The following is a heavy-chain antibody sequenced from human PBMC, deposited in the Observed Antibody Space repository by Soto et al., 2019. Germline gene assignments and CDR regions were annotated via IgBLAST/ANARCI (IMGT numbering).Heavy chain of an antibody. J-gene: IGHJ4*02. CDR1: GYTFTHYF. V-gene: IGHV1-2*06. D-gene: IGHD1-7*01. Sequence: QVRLMQSGPEVRRPGASVTVSCKASGYTFTHYFIHWVRRAPVQGLAWMGHINPKSGDTHYSQTFRGRVSMTRDTSTDTANMGLSSLKSDDTAVYFCARVPGHKNSRGDFWGQGTPITVSS. CDR2: INPKSGDT. CDR3: ARVPGHKNSRGDF.